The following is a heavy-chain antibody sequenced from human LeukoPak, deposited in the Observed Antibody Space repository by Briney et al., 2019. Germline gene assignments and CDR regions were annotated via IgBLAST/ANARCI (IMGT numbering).Heavy chain of an antibody. V-gene: IGHV1-69*13. CDR1: GGTLSSYA. J-gene: IGHJ4*02. CDR2: IIPIFGTA. D-gene: IGHD6-19*01. Sequence: GASVKVSCKASGGTLSSYAISWVRQAPGQGLEWMGGIIPIFGTANYAQKFQGRVTITADESTSTAYMELSSLRSEDTAVYYCATLRIAVAGTGKYYFDYWGQGTLVTVSS. CDR3: ATLRIAVAGTGKYYFDY.